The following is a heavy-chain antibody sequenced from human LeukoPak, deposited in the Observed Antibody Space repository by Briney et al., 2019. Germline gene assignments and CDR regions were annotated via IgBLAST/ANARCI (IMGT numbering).Heavy chain of an antibody. CDR1: GYTFTGYY. J-gene: IGHJ4*02. CDR3: ARDWCSGGSCIDY. D-gene: IGHD2-15*01. Sequence: ASVKVSCKASGYTFTGYYMHWVRQAPGQGLEWMGWINPKSGGTNYAQKFQGRVTMTRDTPISTAYMELSRLRSDDTAVYYCARDWCSGGSCIDYWGQGTLVTVSS. CDR2: INPKSGGT. V-gene: IGHV1-2*02.